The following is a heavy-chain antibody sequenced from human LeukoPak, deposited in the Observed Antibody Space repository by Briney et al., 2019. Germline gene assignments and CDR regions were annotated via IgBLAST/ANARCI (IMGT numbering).Heavy chain of an antibody. Sequence: VASVKVSCKASGGTFSSYAISWVRQAPGQGLEWMGRIIPILGIANYAQKLQGRVTMTTDTSTSTAYMDLRSLRSDDTAVYYCARDGGGVGALSPDYWGQGTLVTVSS. D-gene: IGHD1-26*01. CDR3: ARDGGGVGALSPDY. CDR2: IIPILGIA. V-gene: IGHV1-69*04. J-gene: IGHJ4*02. CDR1: GGTFSSYA.